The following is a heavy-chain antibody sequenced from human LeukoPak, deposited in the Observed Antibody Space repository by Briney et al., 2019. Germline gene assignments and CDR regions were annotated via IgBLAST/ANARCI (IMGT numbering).Heavy chain of an antibody. V-gene: IGHV3-21*01. CDR2: ISSSSSYI. CDR1: GFTFSSYT. D-gene: IGHD5-24*01. J-gene: IGHJ6*02. Sequence: GGSLRLSCAASGFTFSSYTMNWVRQAPGKGLEWVSSISSSSSYIYYADSLKGRFTISRDNAKNSLYLQMNSLRAEDTAVYYCAKVDGPCHYYGMDVWGQGTTVTVSS. CDR3: AKVDGPCHYYGMDV.